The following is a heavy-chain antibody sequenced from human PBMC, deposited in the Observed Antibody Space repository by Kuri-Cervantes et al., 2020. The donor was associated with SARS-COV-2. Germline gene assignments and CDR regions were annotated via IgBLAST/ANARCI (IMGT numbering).Heavy chain of an antibody. D-gene: IGHD1-26*01. V-gene: IGHV1-8*01. J-gene: IGHJ5*02. CDR1: GYTFTSYD. CDR2: MNPNSGNT. CDR3: ARVGLEWELPGVGWFDP. Sequence: ASVKVSFKSSGYTFTSYDINWVRQATGQGLEWMGWMNPNSGNTGYAQKFQGRVTMTRNTSISTAYMELSSLRSEDTAVYYCARVGLEWELPGVGWFDPWGQGTLVTVSS.